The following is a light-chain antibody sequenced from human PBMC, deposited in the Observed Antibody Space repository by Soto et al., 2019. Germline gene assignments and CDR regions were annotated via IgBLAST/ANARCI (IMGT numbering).Light chain of an antibody. CDR3: QQRSNWPPIN. V-gene: IGKV3-11*01. J-gene: IGKJ5*01. Sequence: ILLTQSPATLALSTGERTALSFRASQSVISSVAWYQQKPGQAHRLLIYDASNRATGIPARFSGSGSGTDFTLTISSLEPEDFAVYYCQQRSNWPPINFGQGTRLEI. CDR2: DAS. CDR1: QSVISS.